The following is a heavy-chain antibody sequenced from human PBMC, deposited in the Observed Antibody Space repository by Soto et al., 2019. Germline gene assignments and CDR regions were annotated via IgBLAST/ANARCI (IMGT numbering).Heavy chain of an antibody. CDR2: IIPIFGTA. J-gene: IGHJ4*02. CDR3: ARALNYYDSSGYYYRGESAFDY. D-gene: IGHD3-22*01. Sequence: SVKVSCKASGDTFTSYGISWVRQAPGQGLEWIGRIIPIFGTANYAQKFQGRVTITADESTSTAYMELSSLRSEDTAVYYCARALNYYDSSGYYYRGESAFDYWGQGTLVTVSS. V-gene: IGHV1-69*13. CDR1: GDTFTSYG.